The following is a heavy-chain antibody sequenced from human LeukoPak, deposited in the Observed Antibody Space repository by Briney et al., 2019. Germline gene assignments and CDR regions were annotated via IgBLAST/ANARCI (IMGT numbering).Heavy chain of an antibody. V-gene: IGHV7-4-1*02. J-gene: IGHJ4*02. CDR2: INTNTGNP. CDR3: AREYVGYYDFWSGPGSDY. D-gene: IGHD3-3*01. Sequence: ASVKVSCKASGYTFTSYAMNWVRQAPGQGLEWMGWINTNTGNPTYAQGFTGRFVFSLDTSVSTAYLQISSLKAEDTAVYYCAREYVGYYDFWSGPGSDYWGQGTLVTVSS. CDR1: GYTFTSYA.